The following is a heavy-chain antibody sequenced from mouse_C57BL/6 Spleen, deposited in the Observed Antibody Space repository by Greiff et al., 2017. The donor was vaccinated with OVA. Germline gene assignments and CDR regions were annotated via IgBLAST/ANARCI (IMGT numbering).Heavy chain of an antibody. CDR2: IDPSDSST. Sequence: VQLQQPGAELVMPGASVKLSCKASGYTFPSYWLPWVKPRPGQGLELIGEIDPSDSSTNSNPKFKGKSTLTVHKSSSTAYMQLSYLTSEDSSVSYCASYYVYDRPHFSYSCHGPTLPVSS. J-gene: IGHJ2*01. CDR1: GYTFPSYW. D-gene: IGHD2-2*01. CDR3: ASYYVYDRPHFSY. V-gene: IGHV1-69*01.